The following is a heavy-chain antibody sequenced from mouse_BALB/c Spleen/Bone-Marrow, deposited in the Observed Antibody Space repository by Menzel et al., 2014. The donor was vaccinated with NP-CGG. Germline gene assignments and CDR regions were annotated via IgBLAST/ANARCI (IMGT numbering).Heavy chain of an antibody. V-gene: IGHV14-3*02. CDR2: IDPANGNT. D-gene: IGHD1-1*01. Sequence: EVMLVESGAELVKPGASVKLSCTASGFNIKDTYMHWVKQRPEQGLEWIGRIDPANGNTKYDPKFQGKATITADTSSNTAYLQFSSLTSEDTAVYYCARYYYVSSYAMDDWVQGPSVPVPS. J-gene: IGHJ4*01. CDR3: ARYYYVSSYAMDD. CDR1: GFNIKDTY.